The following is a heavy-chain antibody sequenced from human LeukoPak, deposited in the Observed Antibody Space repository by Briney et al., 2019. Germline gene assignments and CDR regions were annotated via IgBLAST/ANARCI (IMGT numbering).Heavy chain of an antibody. CDR2: ISAYNGNT. J-gene: IGHJ4*02. CDR1: GYTFTSYG. CDR3: ARGSGLGYYGSGSYYMGYLVAPFFDY. V-gene: IGHV1-18*01. D-gene: IGHD3-10*01. Sequence: ASVKVSCKASGYTFTSYGISWVRQAPGQGLEWMGWISAYNGNTNYAQKLQGRVTMTTDTSTSTAYMELRSLRSDDTAVYYCARGSGLGYYGSGSYYMGYLVAPFFDYWGQGTLVTVSS.